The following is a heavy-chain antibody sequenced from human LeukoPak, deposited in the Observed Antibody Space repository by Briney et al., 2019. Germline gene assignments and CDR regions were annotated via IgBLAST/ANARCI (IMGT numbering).Heavy chain of an antibody. CDR3: AKGLRWFGDFYFNFFDY. Sequence: GGSLRLSCAASGFTFSSYGMSWVRQAPGKGLEWVSYISSSGSTIYYADSVKGRFTISRDNAKNSLYLQMNSLRAEDTAVYYCAKGLRWFGDFYFNFFDYWGQGILVTVSS. CDR2: ISSSGSTI. J-gene: IGHJ4*02. D-gene: IGHD3-10*01. CDR1: GFTFSSYG. V-gene: IGHV3-48*04.